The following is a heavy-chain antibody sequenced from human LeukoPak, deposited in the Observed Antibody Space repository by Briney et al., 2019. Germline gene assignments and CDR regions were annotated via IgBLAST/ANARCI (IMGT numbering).Heavy chain of an antibody. CDR3: ARAVVVARGLMAYFDY. V-gene: IGHV1-69*04. Sequence: SVKVSCKASGGTFSFYAINWVRQAPGQGLEWMGRIIPIPGMANYAQKFQGRVTITADSSTSTAYMEVSSLRSEDTAVYYCARAVVVARGLMAYFDYRGQGTRVTVSS. D-gene: IGHD3-10*01. CDR2: IIPIPGMA. J-gene: IGHJ4*02. CDR1: GGTFSFYA.